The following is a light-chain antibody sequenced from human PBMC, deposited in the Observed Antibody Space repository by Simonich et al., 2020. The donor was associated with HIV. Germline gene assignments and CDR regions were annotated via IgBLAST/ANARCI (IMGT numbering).Light chain of an antibody. J-gene: IGKJ5*01. CDR1: RTILYSPNNKNY. CDR3: QQYYSSPIT. V-gene: IGKV4-1*01. CDR2: WAS. Sequence: DIVMTQSPDSLAVSLGERATINCKSSRTILYSPNNKNYLSWYQQKPGQPPKLLIYWASTRESWVPDRFSASGSGTYFTLTISSLQAEDVAVYYCQQYYSSPITFGQGTRLEIK.